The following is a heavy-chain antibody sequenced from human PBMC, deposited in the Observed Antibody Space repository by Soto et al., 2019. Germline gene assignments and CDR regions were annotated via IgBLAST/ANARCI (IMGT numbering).Heavy chain of an antibody. CDR2: IYYSGST. CDR3: ASDHDYSYFDY. V-gene: IGHV4-61*01. Sequence: QVQLQESGPGLVKPSETLSLTCTVSGGSVSSGSYYWSWIRQPPGKGLEWIGYIYYSGSTNYNPSTTSXXTXLXXTSKNQFSLKLSSVTAADTAVYYCASDHDYSYFDYWGQGTLVTVSS. D-gene: IGHD4-17*01. J-gene: IGHJ4*02. CDR1: GGSVSSGSYY.